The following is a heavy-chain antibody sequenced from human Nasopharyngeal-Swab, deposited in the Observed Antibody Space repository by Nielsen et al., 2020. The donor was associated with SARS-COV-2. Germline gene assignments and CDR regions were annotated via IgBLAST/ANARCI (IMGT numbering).Heavy chain of an antibody. CDR3: VRDRDIFGYDSSGYYGADAFDL. CDR1: GFVFHSFA. V-gene: IGHV3-30*04. CDR2: ISFDGTNK. J-gene: IGHJ3*01. Sequence: GESLKISCAASGFVFHSFAMHWVRQSPGKGPEWVSLISFDGTNKYYAGSVRGRFTISRDTSKDTLYLQMNNLRAEDTAVYYCVRDRDIFGYDSSGYYGADAFDLWGQGTMV. D-gene: IGHD3-22*01.